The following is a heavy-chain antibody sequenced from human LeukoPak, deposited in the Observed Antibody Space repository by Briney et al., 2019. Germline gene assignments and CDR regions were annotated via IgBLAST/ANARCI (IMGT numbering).Heavy chain of an antibody. J-gene: IGHJ1*01. CDR1: GGSISNYY. D-gene: IGHD5-18*01. Sequence: SETLSLTCTVSGGSISNYYWNWIRQPAGKGLEWIGRIYTSGSSDYNPSLKSRVTMSVDTSKNHLSLKLSSVTAADTAVYYCTREASGYSYGYEEHWGQGTLVTVSS. CDR3: TREASGYSYGYEEH. CDR2: IYTSGSS. V-gene: IGHV4-4*07.